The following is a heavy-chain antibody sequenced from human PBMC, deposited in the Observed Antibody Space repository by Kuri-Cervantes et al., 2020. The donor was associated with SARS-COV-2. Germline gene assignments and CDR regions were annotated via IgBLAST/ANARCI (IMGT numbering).Heavy chain of an antibody. J-gene: IGHJ6*02. CDR2: ISPNSGAT. Sequence: ASVKVSCKASGYTFTGYYIHWVRQAPGQGLEWMGWISPNSGATDYAQNFQGRITMTRATSISTAFMEFSSLRSDDTAVYYCARVPITVTHGGGMDVWGQGTTVTVSS. D-gene: IGHD3-10*01. CDR1: GYTFTGYY. CDR3: ARVPITVTHGGGMDV. V-gene: IGHV1-2*02.